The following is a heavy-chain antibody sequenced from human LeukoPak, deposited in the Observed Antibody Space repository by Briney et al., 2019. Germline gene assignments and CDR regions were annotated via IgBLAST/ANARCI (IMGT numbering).Heavy chain of an antibody. D-gene: IGHD7-27*01. J-gene: IGHJ6*02. CDR2: ISSSSSYT. CDR1: GFTFSDYY. V-gene: IGHV3-11*06. Sequence: PGGSLRLSCAASGFTFSDYYMSWIRQAPGKGLEWVSYISSSSSYTNYADSVKGRFTISRDNAKNSLYLQMNSLRAEDTAVYYCARTRGGFYWGYYYYYGVDVWGQGTTVTVSS. CDR3: ARTRGGFYWGYYYYYGVDV.